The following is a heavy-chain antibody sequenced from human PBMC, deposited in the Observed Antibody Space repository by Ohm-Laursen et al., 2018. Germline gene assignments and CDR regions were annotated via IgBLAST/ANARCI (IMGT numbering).Heavy chain of an antibody. CDR2: IGVGGDGI. Sequence: SLRLSCTAPGFTLSNYAISWVRQAPGKGLEWVSRIGVGGDGIVHADSVRGRFTISSDNSKNTVYLQMNSLRAEDTAMYYCAKAPSLGSIFQHWGQGTLVTVSS. CDR3: AKAPSLGSIFQH. J-gene: IGHJ1*01. V-gene: IGHV3-23*01. CDR1: GFTLSNYA. D-gene: IGHD3-16*01.